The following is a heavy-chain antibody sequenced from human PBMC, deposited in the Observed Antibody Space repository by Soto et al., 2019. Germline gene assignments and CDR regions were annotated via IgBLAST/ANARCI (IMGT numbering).Heavy chain of an antibody. CDR2: IHNNGGT. V-gene: IGHV4-39*01. J-gene: IGHJ4*02. CDR1: GDSISSSSYY. D-gene: IGHD2-8*01. Sequence: SETLSLTCSVSGDSISSSSYYWGWIRQSPGEGLEWIGNIHNNGGTQYNPSLDSRVTISVDTSANQFSLRLTSVTAADTAVYYCARSAQYCTNGVCYLGYFDYWGQGTLVTVSS. CDR3: ARSAQYCTNGVCYLGYFDY.